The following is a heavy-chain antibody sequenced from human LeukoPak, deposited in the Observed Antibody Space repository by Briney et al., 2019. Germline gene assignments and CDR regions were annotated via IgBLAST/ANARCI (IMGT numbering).Heavy chain of an antibody. CDR3: VPLGGLGYYQYGMDV. CDR2: IGGSGGDT. D-gene: IGHD3-16*01. J-gene: IGHJ6*02. CDR1: GFTFSTYA. Sequence: GGSLRLSCVVSGFTFSTYAMSWVRQAPRKGLEWVSGIGGSGGDTFYADSVRGRFTVSRDNSKNTLFLQINSLRTEDTAVYYCVPLGGLGYYQYGMDVWGRGTTVTVSS. V-gene: IGHV3-23*01.